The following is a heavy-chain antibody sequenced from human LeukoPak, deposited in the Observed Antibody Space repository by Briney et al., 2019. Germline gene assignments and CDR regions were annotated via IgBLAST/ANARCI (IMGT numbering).Heavy chain of an antibody. CDR3: ARRLEYGWYFDL. CDR1: GGSISSYY. V-gene: IGHV4-59*08. D-gene: IGHD3-3*01. Sequence: PSETLSLTCTVSGGSISSYYWSWIRQPPGKGLEWIGYIYYSGSTNYTPSLKSRVTISVDTSKNQFSLKLSSVTAADTAVYYCARRLEYGWYFDLWGRGTLVTVSS. J-gene: IGHJ2*01. CDR2: IYYSGST.